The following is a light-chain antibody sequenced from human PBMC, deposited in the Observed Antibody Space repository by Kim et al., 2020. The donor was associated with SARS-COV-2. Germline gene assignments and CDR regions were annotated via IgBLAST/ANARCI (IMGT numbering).Light chain of an antibody. J-gene: IGLJ2*01. CDR3: SSYTGAGTVI. Sequence: PGRAPKLIIYGVYKRPSGISIRFSASKSGNTASLTISGLQTEDESDYYCSSYTGAGTVIFGGGTQLTVL. CDR2: GVY. V-gene: IGLV2-14*03.